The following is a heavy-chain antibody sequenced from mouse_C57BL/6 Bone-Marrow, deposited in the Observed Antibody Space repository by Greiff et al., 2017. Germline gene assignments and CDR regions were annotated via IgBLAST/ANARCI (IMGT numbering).Heavy chain of an antibody. CDR3: TTYYVSSYGDV. V-gene: IGHV1-5*01. CDR2: IYPGNSDT. Sequence: VQLKQSGTVLARPGASVKMSCKTSGYTFTSYWMPWVKQRPGQGLEWLGAIYPGNSDTSYNQKFTGKAKLTAVTSSTTAYMELSILPDEDSAVYYGTTYYVSSYGDVWGTGTTVTVSS. CDR1: GYTFTSYW. D-gene: IGHD1-1*01. J-gene: IGHJ1*03.